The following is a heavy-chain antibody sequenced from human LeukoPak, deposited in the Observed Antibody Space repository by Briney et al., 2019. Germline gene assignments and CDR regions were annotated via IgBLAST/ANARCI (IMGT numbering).Heavy chain of an antibody. CDR1: GYTFTSYG. CDR2: IIPILGIA. V-gene: IGHV1-69*04. J-gene: IGHJ3*02. Sequence: ASVKVSCKASGYTFTSYGISWVRQAPGQGLEWMGRIIPILGIANYAQKFQGRVTITADKSTSTAYMELSSLRSGDTAVYYCARGPVRNYYDSSGSAFDIWGQGTMVTVSS. CDR3: ARGPVRNYYDSSGSAFDI. D-gene: IGHD3-22*01.